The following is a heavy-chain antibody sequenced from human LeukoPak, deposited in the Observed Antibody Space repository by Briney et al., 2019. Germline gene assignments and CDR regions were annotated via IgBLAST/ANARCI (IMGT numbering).Heavy chain of an antibody. CDR2: IYYSGST. CDR3: ASDTYYYDSSGYYYLAG. Sequence: SETLSLTCTVSGGSISSSSYYWCWIRQPPGKGLEWIGGIYYSGSTYYNPSLKSRVTMSVDTSKNQFSLKLSSVTAADTAVYYCASDTYYYDSSGYYYLAGWGQGTLVTVSS. D-gene: IGHD3-22*01. J-gene: IGHJ4*02. CDR1: GGSISSSSYY. V-gene: IGHV4-39*07.